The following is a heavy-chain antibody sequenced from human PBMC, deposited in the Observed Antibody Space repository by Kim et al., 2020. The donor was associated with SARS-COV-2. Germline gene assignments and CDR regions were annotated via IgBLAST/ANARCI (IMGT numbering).Heavy chain of an antibody. J-gene: IGHJ4*02. D-gene: IGHD1-1*01. CDR1: AYSFSSYW. CDR2: IYPGDSDT. V-gene: IGHV5-51*01. CDR3: AGRRGWNTGSSFDF. Sequence: GESLKISCWSSAYSFSSYWIGWVRQMPGKGLEWMGIIYPGDSDTRYSPSFQGQVTISADKSISTAYLQWSSLKASDTAMYYCAGRRGWNTGSSFDFWGQGTLVTVSS.